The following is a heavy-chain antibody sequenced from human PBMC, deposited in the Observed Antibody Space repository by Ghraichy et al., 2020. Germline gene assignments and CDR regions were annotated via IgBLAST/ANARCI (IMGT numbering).Heavy chain of an antibody. J-gene: IGHJ5*02. D-gene: IGHD2-2*02. Sequence: GGSLRLSCAASGFTFSSYSMNWVRQAPGKGLEWVSSISSSSSYIYYADSVKGRFTISRDNAKNSLYLQMNSLRAEDTAVYYCARSIVVVPAAIPTGFDPWGQGTLVTVSS. V-gene: IGHV3-21*01. CDR2: ISSSSSYI. CDR3: ARSIVVVPAAIPTGFDP. CDR1: GFTFSSYS.